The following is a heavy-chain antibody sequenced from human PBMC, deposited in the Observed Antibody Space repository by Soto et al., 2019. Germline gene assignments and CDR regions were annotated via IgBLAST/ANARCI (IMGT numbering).Heavy chain of an antibody. CDR1: GFTFSDYH. Sequence: GWSLRLSCAASGFTFSDYHMSWIRQAPGKGLEWVSYISSSGSTIYYADSVKGRFTISRDNAKSSLYLQMNSLRAEDTAVYYCARDEDGYNYFDYWGQGTMVTVYS. J-gene: IGHJ4*02. V-gene: IGHV3-11*01. CDR2: ISSSGSTI. D-gene: IGHD5-12*01. CDR3: ARDEDGYNYFDY.